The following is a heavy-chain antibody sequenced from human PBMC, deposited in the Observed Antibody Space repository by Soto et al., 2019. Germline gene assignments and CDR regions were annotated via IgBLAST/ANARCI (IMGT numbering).Heavy chain of an antibody. D-gene: IGHD3-9*01. CDR2: VYYSGST. CDR1: GASTSSSGYY. Sequence: PSETLSFTCTLSGASTSSSGYYWGWGRQAPGRGVEGIGSVYYSGSTYNNPSLESRVTMSVDKSKNQFSLKLMSLSAAATAVYYCGRLEGLATISYYFDYWGQGALVTVSS. CDR3: GRLEGLATISYYFDY. J-gene: IGHJ4*02. V-gene: IGHV4-39*01.